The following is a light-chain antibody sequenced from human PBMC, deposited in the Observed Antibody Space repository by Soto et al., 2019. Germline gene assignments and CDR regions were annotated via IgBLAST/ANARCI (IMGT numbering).Light chain of an antibody. CDR3: QQYNNWPPLT. J-gene: IGKJ4*01. Sequence: EIVMTQSPATLSVSPGEGATLSCRASQSVSSNLAWYQQKPGQAPRLLIYAASTRATGIPARFRGSGSGTEFTLTFSSLQSEDGAVYYCQQYNNWPPLTFGGGTKVEIK. CDR1: QSVSSN. CDR2: AAS. V-gene: IGKV3-15*01.